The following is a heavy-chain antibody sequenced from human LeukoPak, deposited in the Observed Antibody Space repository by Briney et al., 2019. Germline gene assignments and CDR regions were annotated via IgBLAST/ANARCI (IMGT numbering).Heavy chain of an antibody. CDR2: IKSKTDGGTT. J-gene: IGHJ4*02. V-gene: IGHV3-15*01. D-gene: IGHD5-24*01. CDR1: GFTFSNAW. Sequence: PGGSLRLSCAASGFTFSNAWMSWVRQAPGKGLEWVGRIKSKTDGGTTDYAAPVKGRFTISRDDSKNTLYLQMNSLKTEDTAVYYCTTDVEMATTFDYWGQGTLVTVSS. CDR3: TTDVEMATTFDY.